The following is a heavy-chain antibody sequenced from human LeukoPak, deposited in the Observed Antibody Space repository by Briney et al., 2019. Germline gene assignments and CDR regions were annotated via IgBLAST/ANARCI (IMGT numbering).Heavy chain of an antibody. Sequence: PSETLSLTCTVSGGSISSGGYYWSWIRQHPGKGLEWIGYIYYSGSTYYNPSLKSRVTISVDTSKNQFSLKLSSVTAADTAVYYCATSRNYYDSSGFGYWGQGTLVTVSS. CDR2: IYYSGST. CDR3: ATSRNYYDSSGFGY. CDR1: GGSISSGGYY. J-gene: IGHJ4*02. D-gene: IGHD3-22*01. V-gene: IGHV4-31*03.